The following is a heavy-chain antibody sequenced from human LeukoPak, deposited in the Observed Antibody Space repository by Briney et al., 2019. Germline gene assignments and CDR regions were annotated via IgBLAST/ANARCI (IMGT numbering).Heavy chain of an antibody. V-gene: IGHV4-39*01. CDR1: GGSISSSSYY. D-gene: IGHD2-15*01. CDR3: ARHTPWFDP. J-gene: IGHJ5*02. CDR2: IYYSGTT. Sequence: SETLSLTCTVSGGSISSSSYYWGWLRQRPGMGREWIVSIYYSGTTYDNPSLKSRVTISVDTSKNQFSLKLSSVTAADTAVYYCARHTPWFDPWGQGTLVTVSS.